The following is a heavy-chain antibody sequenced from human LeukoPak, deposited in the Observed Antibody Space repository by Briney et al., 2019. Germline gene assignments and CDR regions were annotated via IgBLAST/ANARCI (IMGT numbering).Heavy chain of an antibody. CDR3: ARDFNSNYVPDY. CDR2: INPSGGST. J-gene: IGHJ4*02. V-gene: IGHV1-46*01. D-gene: IGHD4-11*01. Sequence: ASVKISCKASGYTFTSYGISWVRQAPGQGLEWMGIINPSGGSTSYAQKFQGRVTMTRDMSTSTVYMELSSLRSEDTAVYYCARDFNSNYVPDYWGQGTLVTVSS. CDR1: GYTFTSYG.